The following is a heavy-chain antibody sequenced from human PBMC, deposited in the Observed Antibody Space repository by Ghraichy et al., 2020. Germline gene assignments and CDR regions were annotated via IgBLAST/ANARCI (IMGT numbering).Heavy chain of an antibody. V-gene: IGHV6-1*01. CDR3: AREEYSGYDYVLKYNWFDP. CDR2: TYYRSKWYN. J-gene: IGHJ5*02. Sequence: SQTLSLTCAISGDSVSSNSAAWNWIRQSPSRGLEWLGRTYYRSKWYNDYAVSVKSRITINPDTSKNQFSLQLNSVTPEDTAVYYCAREEYSGYDYVLKYNWFDPWGQGTLVTVSS. D-gene: IGHD5-12*01. CDR1: GDSVSSNSAA.